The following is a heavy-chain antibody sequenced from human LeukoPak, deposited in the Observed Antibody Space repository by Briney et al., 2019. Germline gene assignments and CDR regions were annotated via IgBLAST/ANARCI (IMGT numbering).Heavy chain of an antibody. CDR2: MYYIGSP. CDR3: ATTSGYAFDI. Sequence: SETLSLTCTVSGGSISGYYWSWVRQPPGKGLEWIGYMYYIGSPNYNPSLKSRVTISVDTSKNQFSLKLSSVTAADTAVYYCATTSGYAFDIWGQGTMVTVSS. CDR1: GGSISGYY. D-gene: IGHD3-16*01. V-gene: IGHV4-59*12. J-gene: IGHJ3*02.